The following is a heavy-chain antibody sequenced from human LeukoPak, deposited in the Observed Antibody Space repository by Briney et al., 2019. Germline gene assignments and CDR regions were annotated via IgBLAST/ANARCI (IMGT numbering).Heavy chain of an antibody. CDR2: IKSKAYGGTT. D-gene: IGHD2-8*02. J-gene: IGHJ3*02. CDR1: GFTSGD. Sequence: PGVSVRLSCTASGFTSGDLNWFRQAPGKGLEWVGFIKSKAYGGTTEYAASVKGRFTISRDDSKSIAYLQMKSLKTEDTAVYYCTTVPICTVARKLVGRGHDVFDMGAQETRVTV. CDR3: TTVPICTVARKLVGRGHDVFDM. V-gene: IGHV3-49*03.